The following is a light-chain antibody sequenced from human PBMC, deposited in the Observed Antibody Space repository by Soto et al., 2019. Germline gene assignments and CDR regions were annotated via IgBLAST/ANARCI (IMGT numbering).Light chain of an antibody. V-gene: IGLV2-14*01. CDR2: EVT. CDR3: SSYTSSSTLV. J-gene: IGLJ3*02. Sequence: QSVLTQPASVSGSPGQSITISCTGTSSDVGGYKYVSWYQQHPGKAPKLMIYEVTNRPSGVSNRFSGSKSGNTASLTISGLHTEDEDDYYCSSYTSSSTLVFGGGTKLTVL. CDR1: SSDVGGYKY.